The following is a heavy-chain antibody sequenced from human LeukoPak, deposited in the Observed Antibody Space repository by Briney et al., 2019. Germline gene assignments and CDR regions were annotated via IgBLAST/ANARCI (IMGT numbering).Heavy chain of an antibody. V-gene: IGHV3-9*01. CDR1: GFTFSSYW. J-gene: IGHJ4*02. CDR2: ISWNSGSI. Sequence: PGGSLRLSCAASGFTFSSYWMHWVRQAPGKGLEWVSGISWNSGSIGYADSVKGRFTISRDNAKSSLYLQMNSLRAEDTAVYYCARVVLQQRGVLDYWGQGTLVTVSS. CDR3: ARVVLQQRGVLDY. D-gene: IGHD6-13*01.